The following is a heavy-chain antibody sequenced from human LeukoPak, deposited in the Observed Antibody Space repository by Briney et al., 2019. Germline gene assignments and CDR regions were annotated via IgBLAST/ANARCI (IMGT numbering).Heavy chain of an antibody. CDR3: ARDGDCSGGSCYSAHYYYGMDV. CDR2: ISYDGSNK. D-gene: IGHD2-15*01. CDR1: GFTFSSYD. Sequence: GRSLRLSCAASGFTFSSYDMHWVRQAPGKGLEWVAVISYDGSNKYYADSVKGRFTISRDNSKNTLYLQMNSLRAEDTAVYYCARDGDCSGGSCYSAHYYYGMDVWGKGTTVTVSS. J-gene: IGHJ6*04. V-gene: IGHV3-30*04.